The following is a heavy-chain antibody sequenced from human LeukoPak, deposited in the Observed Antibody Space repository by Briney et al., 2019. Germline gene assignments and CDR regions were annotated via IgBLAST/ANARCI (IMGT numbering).Heavy chain of an antibody. Sequence: ASVKVSCKVSGYTLTELSMHWVRPAPGKGREWMGGFDPEDGETIYAQKFQGRVTMTEDTSTDTAYMELSSLRSEDTAVYYCATDGRDYYGSGSYLWGQGTLVTVSS. CDR2: FDPEDGET. V-gene: IGHV1-24*01. J-gene: IGHJ4*02. D-gene: IGHD3-10*01. CDR1: GYTLTELS. CDR3: ATDGRDYYGSGSYL.